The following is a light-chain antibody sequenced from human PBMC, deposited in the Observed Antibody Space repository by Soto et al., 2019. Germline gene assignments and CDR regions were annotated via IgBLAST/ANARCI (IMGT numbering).Light chain of an antibody. CDR3: QQYNSYSST. V-gene: IGKV1-5*01. CDR2: DAS. Sequence: DIQMTQSPSTLSASVGDRVTITCRASQSISSWLAWYQQKPGKAPKLLIYDASSLESGVPSRFSGSGSGTEFTLTISSLHPDDFATYYCQQYNSYSSTFGQGTKVEIK. CDR1: QSISSW. J-gene: IGKJ1*01.